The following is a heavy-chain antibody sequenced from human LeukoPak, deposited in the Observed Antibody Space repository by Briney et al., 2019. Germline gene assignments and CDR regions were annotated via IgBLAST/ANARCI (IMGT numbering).Heavy chain of an antibody. D-gene: IGHD3-10*01. CDR1: GFTFSSYG. V-gene: IGHV3-30*02. CDR3: AKGVPSGLQYFDY. Sequence: GGSLRLSCAASGFTFSSYGMHWVRQAPGKGLEWVAFIRYDGSNKYYADSVKGRFTISRDNSKNTLYLQMNSLRAEDTAVYYCAKGVPSGLQYFDYWGQGTLVTVSS. J-gene: IGHJ4*02. CDR2: IRYDGSNK.